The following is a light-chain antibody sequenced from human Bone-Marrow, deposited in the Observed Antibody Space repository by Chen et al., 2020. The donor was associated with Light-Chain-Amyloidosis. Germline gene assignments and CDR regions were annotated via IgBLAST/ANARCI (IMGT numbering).Light chain of an antibody. CDR1: NIGSTS. CDR3: LVLDRSSDRPV. CDR2: ADS. V-gene: IGLV3-21*02. Sequence: SYVLTQPSSVSVAPGQTATIACGGNNIGSTSVHWYQQTPGQAPLLVVYADSDRPSGIPERLSGSNSGNAATLTVSRVEAGDEADYYCLVLDRSSDRPVFGGGTKLTVL. J-gene: IGLJ3*02.